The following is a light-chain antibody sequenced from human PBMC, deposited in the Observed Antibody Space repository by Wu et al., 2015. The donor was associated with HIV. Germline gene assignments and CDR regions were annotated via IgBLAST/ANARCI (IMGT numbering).Light chain of an antibody. CDR3: QQYYDWPPIT. Sequence: EIVMTQSPATLSVSPGERATLSCRASQSIRSQLAWYQQKPGQAPRLLIYGASTRATGVPARFSGGGFGTEFTLTISNMQSEDFALYYCQQYYDWPPITFGQGTRLEIK. J-gene: IGKJ5*01. CDR1: QSIRSQ. CDR2: GAS. V-gene: IGKV3-15*01.